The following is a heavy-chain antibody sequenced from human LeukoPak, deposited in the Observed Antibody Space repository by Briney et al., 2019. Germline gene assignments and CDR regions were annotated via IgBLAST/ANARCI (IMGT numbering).Heavy chain of an antibody. V-gene: IGHV3-49*03. CDR3: TRDKGYSWFAEWFDP. J-gene: IGHJ5*02. Sequence: GGSLRLSCTASGFSLRDHAMSWFRQAPGKGPEWVGFIRAKAHGGTTEKAASLEGRFTISRDDSSNIVYLQMNSLKIEDTAIYYCTRDKGYSWFAEWFDPWGQGTLVTVSS. CDR2: IRAKAHGGTT. D-gene: IGHD6-13*01. CDR1: GFSLRDHA.